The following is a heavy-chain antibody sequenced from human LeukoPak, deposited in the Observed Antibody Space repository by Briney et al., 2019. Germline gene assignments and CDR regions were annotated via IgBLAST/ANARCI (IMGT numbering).Heavy chain of an antibody. V-gene: IGHV3-48*03. CDR3: AKDRHFDSNVFDY. Sequence: PGGSLRLSCAVSGFTFSSYEMNWVRQAPGKGLEWVSYISSSGSTIYYAESVKGRFTISRDNSKNTVFLQMSSLRAEDTAVYYCAKDRHFDSNVFDYWGQGTLVTVSS. CDR2: ISSSGSTI. CDR1: GFTFSSYE. J-gene: IGHJ4*02. D-gene: IGHD2-21*01.